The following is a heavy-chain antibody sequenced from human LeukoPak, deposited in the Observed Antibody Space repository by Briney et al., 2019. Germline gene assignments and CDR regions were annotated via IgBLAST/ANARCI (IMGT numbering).Heavy chain of an antibody. J-gene: IGHJ5*02. CDR1: GYSISSGYY. Sequence: PSETLSLTCAVSGYSISSGYYWGWIRQPPGKGLEWIGSIYHSGSTYYNPSLKSRVTISVDTSKNQFSLKLSSVTAADTAVYYCARRGYCSSTSCGTNNWFDPWGQGTLVTDSS. CDR2: IYHSGST. V-gene: IGHV4-38-2*01. CDR3: ARRGYCSSTSCGTNNWFDP. D-gene: IGHD2-2*01.